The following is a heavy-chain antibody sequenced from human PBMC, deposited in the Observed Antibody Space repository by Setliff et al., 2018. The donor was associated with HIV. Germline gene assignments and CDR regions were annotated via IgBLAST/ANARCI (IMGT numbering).Heavy chain of an antibody. CDR3: ARQTATGTSATFDS. D-gene: IGHD2-21*02. CDR1: GGSISNYY. Sequence: SETLSLTCTVSGGSISNYYWSWIRQPPGKGLEWIGYISYTGTTKYNPSLKSRVTISVDTSKNQFSVRLSSVSAADTAVYFCARQTATGTSATFDSWGQGSLVTVSS. CDR2: ISYTGTT. V-gene: IGHV4-59*01. J-gene: IGHJ4*02.